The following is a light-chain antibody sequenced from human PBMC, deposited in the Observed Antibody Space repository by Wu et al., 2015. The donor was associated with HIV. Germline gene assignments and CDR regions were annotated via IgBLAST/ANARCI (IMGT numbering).Light chain of an antibody. CDR2: AAS. CDR3: QQSYSTPFT. Sequence: DIQMTQSPSSLSASVGDRVTITCRASQSISSYLNWYQEKPGKAPKLLINAASSFQSGVPSRFSGSGSGTDFTLIISSLQPEDFATYYCQQSYSTPFTFGPGTKVDIK. V-gene: IGKV1-39*01. J-gene: IGKJ3*01. CDR1: QSISSY.